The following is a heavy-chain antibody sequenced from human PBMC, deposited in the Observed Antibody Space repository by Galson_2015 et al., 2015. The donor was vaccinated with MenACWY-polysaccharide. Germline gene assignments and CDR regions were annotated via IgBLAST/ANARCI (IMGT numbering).Heavy chain of an antibody. CDR2: IYYSGST. J-gene: IGHJ6*03. D-gene: IGHD2-8*01. CDR3: ARVLISKNYYYYYMDV. V-gene: IGHV4-59*01. Sequence: IRQPPGKGLEWIGYIYYSGSTNYNPSLKGRVTISVDASKNQFSLKLSSVTAADTAVYYCARVLISKNYYYYYMDVWGKGTTVTVSS.